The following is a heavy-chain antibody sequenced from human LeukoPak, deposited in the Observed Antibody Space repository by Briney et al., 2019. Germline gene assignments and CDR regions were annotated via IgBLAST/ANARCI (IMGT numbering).Heavy chain of an antibody. J-gene: IGHJ4*02. V-gene: IGHV3-20*01. CDR2: SNWNGGST. CDR1: GFSLDDYG. Sequence: GGSLRLSCAASGFSLDDYGMSWVRQAPGKGLEWVSGSNWNGGSTGYADSVKGRFTISRDNAKNSLYLQMNSLRAEDTALYHCARARNYYDSSGYPHYYFDYWGQGTLVTVSS. D-gene: IGHD3-22*01. CDR3: ARARNYYDSSGYPHYYFDY.